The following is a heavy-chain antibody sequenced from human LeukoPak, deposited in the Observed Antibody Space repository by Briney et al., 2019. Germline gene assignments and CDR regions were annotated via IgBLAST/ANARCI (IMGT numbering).Heavy chain of an antibody. CDR1: GFTFSSYG. CDR3: ARERGYSYGAHCDY. D-gene: IGHD5-18*01. V-gene: IGHV3-33*01. Sequence: GGSLRLSCAASGFTFSSYGMHWGRQVPGKGLEWVAVIWYDGSNKYYADSVKGRFTISRDNSKNTVYLQMNSLRAEDTAVYYCARERGYSYGAHCDYWGQGTLVTVSS. CDR2: IWYDGSNK. J-gene: IGHJ4*02.